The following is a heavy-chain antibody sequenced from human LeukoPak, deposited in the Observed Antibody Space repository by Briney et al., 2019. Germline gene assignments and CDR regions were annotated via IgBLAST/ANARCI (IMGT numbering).Heavy chain of an antibody. Sequence: PSQTLSLTCAVPGGSISSGGYSWSWIRQPPGKGLEWIGYIYHSGSTYYNPSLKSRVTISVDRSKNQFSLKLSSVTAAGTAVYYCARVSSGWIIDYWGQGTLVTVSS. CDR3: ARVSSGWIIDY. V-gene: IGHV4-30-2*01. J-gene: IGHJ4*02. CDR1: GGSISSGGYS. D-gene: IGHD6-19*01. CDR2: IYHSGST.